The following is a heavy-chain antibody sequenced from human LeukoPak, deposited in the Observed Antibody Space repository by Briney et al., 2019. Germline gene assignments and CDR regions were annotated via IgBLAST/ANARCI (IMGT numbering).Heavy chain of an antibody. V-gene: IGHV3-48*01. J-gene: IGHJ6*02. CDR1: GFTFSSYS. Sequence: LAGGSLRLSRAASGFTFSSYSMNWVRQAPGKGLEWVSYISSSSSTIYYADSVKGRFTISRDNAKNSLYLQMNSLRAEDTAVYYCARDRADFWSGSIPYYYYGMDVWGQGTTVTVSS. CDR3: ARDRADFWSGSIPYYYYGMDV. CDR2: ISSSSSTI. D-gene: IGHD3-3*01.